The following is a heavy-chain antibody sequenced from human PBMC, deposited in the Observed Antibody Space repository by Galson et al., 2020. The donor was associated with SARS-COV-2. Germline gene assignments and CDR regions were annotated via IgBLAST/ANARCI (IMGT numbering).Heavy chain of an antibody. D-gene: IGHD1-7*01. CDR2: KYYRSKWSS. J-gene: IGHJ3*01. V-gene: IGHV6-1*01. Sequence: SQTLSLTCAISGDSVSSNSAAWNWIRQSPSRGLEWLGRKYYRSKWSSDYAVSVKSRITINPDTSKNQFYLQLNSVTPEDSAVYYCAGRVAGTTALVSGGQGKMVIVSS. CDR3: AGRVAGTTALVS. CDR1: GDSVSSNSAA.